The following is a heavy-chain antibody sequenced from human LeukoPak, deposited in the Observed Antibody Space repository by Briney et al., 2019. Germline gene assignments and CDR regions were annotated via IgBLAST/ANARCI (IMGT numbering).Heavy chain of an antibody. CDR2: ISRNGDTT. V-gene: IGHV3-64D*06. CDR1: GFTFSTFP. J-gene: IGHJ3*02. Sequence: GGSLRLSCSASGFTFSTFPMHWVRQAPGKGLEYFSAISRNGDTTYYADSVKGRFTISRDNSKNTLYLQMSSLRPEDTAVYYCVKALTDDTFDIWGQGTMVTVSS. CDR3: VKALTDDTFDI.